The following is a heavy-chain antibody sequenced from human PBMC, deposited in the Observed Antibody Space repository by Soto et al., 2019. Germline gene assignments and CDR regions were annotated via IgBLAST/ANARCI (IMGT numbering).Heavy chain of an antibody. Sequence: PSETMPLSCAVYGGTIRGDDWSWIRQPPGKGPEWIGEINHSGSTNYNPSLKSRVTISVDTSKNQFSLKLSSVTAADTAVYYCARGKVYYDFWSGYYPPGYFDYWGQGTLVTVSS. D-gene: IGHD3-3*01. CDR1: GGTIRGDD. CDR3: ARGKVYYDFWSGYYPPGYFDY. J-gene: IGHJ4*02. CDR2: INHSGST. V-gene: IGHV4-34*01.